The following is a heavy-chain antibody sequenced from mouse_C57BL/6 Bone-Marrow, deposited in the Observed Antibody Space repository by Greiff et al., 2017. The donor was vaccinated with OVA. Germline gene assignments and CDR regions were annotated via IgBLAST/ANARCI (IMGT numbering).Heavy chain of an antibody. V-gene: IGHV5-12*01. CDR3: ARRNFYWYFDV. Sequence: EVKVVESGGGLVQPGGSLKLSCAASGFTFSDYYMYWVRQTPEKRLEWVAYISNGGGSTYYPDTVKGRFTISRDNAKNTLYLQMSRLMSEDTAMYYCARRNFYWYFDVWGTGTAVTVSS. J-gene: IGHJ1*03. CDR1: GFTFSDYY. CDR2: ISNGGGST.